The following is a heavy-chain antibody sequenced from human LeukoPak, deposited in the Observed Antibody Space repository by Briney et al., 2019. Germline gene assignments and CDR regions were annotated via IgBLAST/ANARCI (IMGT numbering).Heavy chain of an antibody. J-gene: IGHJ4*02. Sequence: ASVKVSCKASGYTFTGYYMHWVRQAPGQGLEWMGWINPNSGATNYAQKFQGRVTMTRDTSISTAYMEVSRLRSDDTAVYYCARVGYSSAWSNFDYWGQGTLVTVSS. CDR3: ARVGYSSAWSNFDY. V-gene: IGHV1-2*02. CDR1: GYTFTGYY. D-gene: IGHD6-19*01. CDR2: INPNSGAT.